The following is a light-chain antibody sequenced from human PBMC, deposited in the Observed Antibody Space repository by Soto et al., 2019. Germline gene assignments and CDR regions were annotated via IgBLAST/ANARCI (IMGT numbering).Light chain of an antibody. Sequence: QSVLTQPPSVSAAPGQKVTISCSGASSNIGKNYVSWYQQLPGAAPKLVIFDTNKRPSGIPDRFSGSKSGTSAALDINALQTGDEADYYCGTWDTSLSAVVLGGGTKLTVL. CDR3: GTWDTSLSAVV. CDR1: SSNIGKNY. CDR2: DTN. J-gene: IGLJ2*01. V-gene: IGLV1-51*01.